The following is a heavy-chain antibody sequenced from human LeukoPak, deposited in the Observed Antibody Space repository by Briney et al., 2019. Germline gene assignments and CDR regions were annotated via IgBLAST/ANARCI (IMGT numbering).Heavy chain of an antibody. V-gene: IGHV1-8*02. Sequence: GASVKVSCKASGYTFTSYAISWVRQAPGQGLEWMGWMNPTSGDTLYTQKFQGRVTMTRNTSISTAYMDLSSLTSDDTAVYYCMRVRKASGWPGEYWGQGTLVTVSS. CDR3: MRVRKASGWPGEY. CDR2: MNPTSGDT. J-gene: IGHJ4*02. CDR1: GYTFTSYA. D-gene: IGHD6-19*01.